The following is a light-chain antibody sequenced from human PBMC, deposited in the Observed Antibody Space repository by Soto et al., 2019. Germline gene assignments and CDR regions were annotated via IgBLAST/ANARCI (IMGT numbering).Light chain of an antibody. CDR1: QSVTSR. V-gene: IGKV3-15*01. J-gene: IGKJ4*01. Sequence: EVVMTQSPATLSVSPGERATLSCRASQSVTSRLAWYQQKPGQAPRLLIYGASARATGIPARFSGSGSGTEFTLTITSLQSEDFAVYYCQQDNNWPLTFGGGTKVDIK. CDR3: QQDNNWPLT. CDR2: GAS.